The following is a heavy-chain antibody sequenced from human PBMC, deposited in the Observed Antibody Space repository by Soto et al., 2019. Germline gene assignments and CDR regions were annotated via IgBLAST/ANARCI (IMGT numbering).Heavy chain of an antibody. D-gene: IGHD6-19*01. V-gene: IGHV2-5*02. Sequence: QITLKESGPTLVKPTQTLTLTCTFSGFSLSSTRMAVGWIRQPPGKALEWLALIYWDDDKRYSPFQKSRLTTPKDTSKIQVVLTMSNMDPVDTARYYCAHIVVAGLGYYFVYWGQGTLVTVSS. CDR2: IYWDDDK. J-gene: IGHJ4*02. CDR3: AHIVVAGLGYYFVY. CDR1: GFSLSSTRMA.